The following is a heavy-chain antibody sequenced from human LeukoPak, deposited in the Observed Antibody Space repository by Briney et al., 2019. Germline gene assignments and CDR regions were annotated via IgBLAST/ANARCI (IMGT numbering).Heavy chain of an antibody. Sequence: GGSLRLSCAASGFILNTYTITWVRQAPGKGLEWVSSITNTPNYIYYADSVKGRFTISRDNANNSLYLQMDSLRAEDTAVYYCWRDSPYDTIIWGQGTLVTVSS. CDR2: ITNTPNYI. J-gene: IGHJ4*02. D-gene: IGHD5-12*01. V-gene: IGHV3-21*01. CDR3: WRDSPYDTII. CDR1: GFILNTYT.